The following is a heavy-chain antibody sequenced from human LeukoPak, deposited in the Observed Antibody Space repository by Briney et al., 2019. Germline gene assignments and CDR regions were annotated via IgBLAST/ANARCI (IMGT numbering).Heavy chain of an antibody. Sequence: SETLSLTCSVSGGSTRSGRHHWAWVRQPPGKGLEFIGSLDESGRPYYNAPLKSRVTISEDSSGRQFSLNLSSVTAADTAVYYCARDLGGYPFFMDVWGRGTTVIVSS. J-gene: IGHJ6*03. CDR1: GGSTRSGRHH. V-gene: IGHV4-39*07. CDR3: ARDLGGYPFFMDV. D-gene: IGHD2-15*01. CDR2: LDESGRP.